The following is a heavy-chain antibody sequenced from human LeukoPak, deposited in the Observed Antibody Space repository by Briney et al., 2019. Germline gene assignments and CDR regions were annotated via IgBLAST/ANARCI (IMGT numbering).Heavy chain of an antibody. CDR1: GGSFSGYY. J-gene: IGHJ4*02. D-gene: IGHD6-19*01. CDR3: ARARRQWLVGANIRGDNPPYYYDY. V-gene: IGHV4-34*10. Sequence: SETLSLTCAVYGGSFSGYYWSWIRQPPGEGLEWIGEINHVGSSNYNPSLKSRVTMLLDTSKNQFSLILSSVTAADTAMYYCARARRQWLVGANIRGDNPPYYYDYWGQGILVTVSS. CDR2: INHVGSS.